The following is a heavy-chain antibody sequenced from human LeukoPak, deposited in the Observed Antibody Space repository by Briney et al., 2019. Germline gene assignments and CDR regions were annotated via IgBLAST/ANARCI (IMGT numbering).Heavy chain of an antibody. CDR2: IIPIFGTA. Sequence: SVKVSCKASGGTFSSYAISWVRQAPGQGLEWMGGIIPIFGTANYAQKFQGRVTITADKSTSTAYMELSSLRSEDTAVYYCARGRYGDLMTGFDYWGQGTLVTVSS. CDR3: ARGRYGDLMTGFDY. V-gene: IGHV1-69*06. J-gene: IGHJ4*02. CDR1: GGTFSSYA. D-gene: IGHD4-17*01.